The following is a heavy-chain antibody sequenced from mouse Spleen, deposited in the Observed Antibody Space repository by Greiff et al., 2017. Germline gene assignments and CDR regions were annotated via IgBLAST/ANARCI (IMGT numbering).Heavy chain of an antibody. CDR3: ARDYDGYYGDY. Sequence: QVQLQQSGAELVRPGVSVKISCKGSGYTFTDYAMHWVKQSHAKSLEWIGVISTYYGDASYNQKFKGKATMTVDKSSSTAYMELARLTSEDSAIYYCARDYDGYYGDYWGQGTTLTVSS. CDR1: GYTFTDYA. CDR2: ISTYYGDA. D-gene: IGHD2-3*01. V-gene: IGHV1S137*01. J-gene: IGHJ2*01.